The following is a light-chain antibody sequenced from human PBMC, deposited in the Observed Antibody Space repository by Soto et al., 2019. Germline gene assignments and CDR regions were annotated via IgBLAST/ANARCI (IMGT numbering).Light chain of an antibody. J-gene: IGKJ2*01. V-gene: IGKV4-1*01. CDR1: QSVLYSSNNKNY. Sequence: DFVMTQSPDSLAVSLGERATINCKSSQSVLYSSNNKNYLAWYQQKPGQPPKLLSWASTRESGVPDRFSGSGSGTDFTLTISSLQAEDVAVYYCQQYYSTPRTFGQGTKLEIK. CDR2: WAS. CDR3: QQYYSTPRT.